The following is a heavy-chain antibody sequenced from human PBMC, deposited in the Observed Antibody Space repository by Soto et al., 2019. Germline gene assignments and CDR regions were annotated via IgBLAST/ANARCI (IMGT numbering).Heavy chain of an antibody. CDR1: GYTFTSYA. D-gene: IGHD2-2*01. CDR2: INAGTGNT. CDR3: ARGGGYCSSTSCYGSCYYYYGMDV. J-gene: IGHJ6*02. V-gene: IGHV1-3*01. Sequence: QVQLVQSGAEVKKPGASVKVSCKASGYTFTSYAMHWVRQAHGQRLEWMGWINAGTGNTQYSQKFQGRVTITRDTSASTASMELSSLRSEDTAVYYCARGGGYCSSTSCYGSCYYYYGMDVWGQGPTVTVSS.